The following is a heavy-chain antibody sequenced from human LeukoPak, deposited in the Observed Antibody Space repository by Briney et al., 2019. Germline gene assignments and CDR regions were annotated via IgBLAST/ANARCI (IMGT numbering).Heavy chain of an antibody. Sequence: SETLSLTCTVSGGSITSNHYYWGWLRQPPGKGLEWIGSISYGGSTHYNPSLKSRVTMSVDTSKTQFSLKLRSVTATDTAVYHCATSPGADYGGDHWFDPWGQGTLVTVSS. J-gene: IGHJ5*02. V-gene: IGHV4-39*01. CDR2: ISYGGST. D-gene: IGHD4-23*01. CDR3: ATSPGADYGGDHWFDP. CDR1: GGSITSNHYY.